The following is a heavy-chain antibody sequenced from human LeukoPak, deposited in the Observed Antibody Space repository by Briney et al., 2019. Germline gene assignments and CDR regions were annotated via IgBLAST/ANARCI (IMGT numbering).Heavy chain of an antibody. D-gene: IGHD5-12*01. CDR1: GFTVSSYW. CDR2: INSDGSST. CDR3: ARVEVGGWLQSSNWFDP. Sequence: GALRLSCAASGFTVSSYWMHWVRQAPGKGLVWVSRINSDGSSTSYADSVKGRFTISRDNAKNTLYLQMNSLRAEDTAVYYCARVEVGGWLQSSNWFDPWGQGTLVTVSS. J-gene: IGHJ5*02. V-gene: IGHV3-74*01.